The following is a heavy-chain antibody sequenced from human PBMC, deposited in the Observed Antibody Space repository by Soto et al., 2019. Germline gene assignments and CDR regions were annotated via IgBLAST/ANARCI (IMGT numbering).Heavy chain of an antibody. CDR1: GGTFSSYA. D-gene: IGHD2-2*01. CDR2: IIPIFGTA. J-gene: IGHJ6*02. CDR3: ARGYCSSTSCLGYYYGMDV. V-gene: IGHV1-69*01. Sequence: QVQLVQSGAEVKKPGSSVKVSCKASGGTFSSYAISWVRQAPGQGLEWMGGIIPIFGTANYAQKFQGRVTITADESTSTAYMELSSLRSEDTAVYYCARGYCSSTSCLGYYYGMDVWGHGTTVTVSS.